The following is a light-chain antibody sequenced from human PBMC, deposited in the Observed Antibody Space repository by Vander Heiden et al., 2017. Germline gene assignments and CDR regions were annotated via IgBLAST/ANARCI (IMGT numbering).Light chain of an antibody. CDR1: QSVLYSSNNKNY. J-gene: IGKJ1*01. Sequence: DIVMTQSPDSLAVSLGERSTINCKSSQSVLYSSNNKNYLAWYQQKPGQPSKVLIYWASTRESGVPDRFSGSGSGTDFTLTISSLQAEDVAVYYCQHDDDTPLTFGQGTKVEIK. CDR3: QHDDDTPLT. V-gene: IGKV4-1*01. CDR2: WAS.